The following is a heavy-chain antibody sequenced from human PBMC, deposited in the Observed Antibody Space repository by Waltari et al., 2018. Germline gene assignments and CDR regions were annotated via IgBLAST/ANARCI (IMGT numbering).Heavy chain of an antibody. CDR2: INPNSGGT. V-gene: IGHV1-2*02. CDR3: ARALITIFGVVINWFDP. CDR1: GYTFTGYY. D-gene: IGHD3-3*01. Sequence: QVQLVQSGAEVKKPGASVKVSCKASGYTFTGYYMHWVRQAPGQGLEWMGWINPNSGGTNYAQKFQGRVTMTRDTSISTAYMELSRLRSDDTAVYYCARALITIFGVVINWFDPWGQGTLVTVSS. J-gene: IGHJ5*02.